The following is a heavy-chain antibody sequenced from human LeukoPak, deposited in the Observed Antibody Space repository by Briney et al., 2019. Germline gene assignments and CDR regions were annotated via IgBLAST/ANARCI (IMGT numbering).Heavy chain of an antibody. CDR1: GGSFSGYY. CDR3: ARQLVAAAGLYYFDY. Sequence: SETLSLTCAVYGGSFSGYYWSWIRQPPGKGLEWIGEINHSGSTNYNPSLKSRVTISVDTSKNQFSLKLGSVTAADTAVYYCARQLVAAAGLYYFDYWGQGTLVTVSS. CDR2: INHSGST. D-gene: IGHD6-13*01. J-gene: IGHJ4*02. V-gene: IGHV4-34*01.